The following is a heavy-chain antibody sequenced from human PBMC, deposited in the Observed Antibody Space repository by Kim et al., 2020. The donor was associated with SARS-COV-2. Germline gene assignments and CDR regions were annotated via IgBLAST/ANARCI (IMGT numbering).Heavy chain of an antibody. CDR1: GGSFSGYY. Sequence: SETLSLTCAVYGGSFSGYYWSWIRQPPGKGLEWIGEINHSGSTNYNPSLKSRVTISVDTSKNQFSLKLSSVTAADTAVYYCAALWFRESNRAYYYYGMDVWGQGTTVTVSS. CDR3: AALWFRESNRAYYYYGMDV. J-gene: IGHJ6*02. CDR2: INHSGST. D-gene: IGHD3-10*01. V-gene: IGHV4-34*01.